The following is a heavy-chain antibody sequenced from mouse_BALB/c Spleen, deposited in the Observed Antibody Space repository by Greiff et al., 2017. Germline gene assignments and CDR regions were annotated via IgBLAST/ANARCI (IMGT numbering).Heavy chain of an antibody. V-gene: IGHV3-2*02. D-gene: IGHD1-2*01. CDR1: GYSITSDYA. CDR3: AREAPTAFDY. J-gene: IGHJ2*01. CDR2: ISYSGST. Sequence: EVQLQQSGPGLVKPSQSLSLTCTVTGYSITSDYAWNWIRQFPGNKLEWMGYISYSGSTSYNPSLKSRISITRDTSKNQFFLQLNSVTTEDTATYYCAREAPTAFDYWGQGTTLTVSS.